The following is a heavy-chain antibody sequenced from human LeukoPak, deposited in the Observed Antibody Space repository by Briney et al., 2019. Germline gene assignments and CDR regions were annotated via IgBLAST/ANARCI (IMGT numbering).Heavy chain of an antibody. J-gene: IGHJ5*02. CDR2: IYYSGST. CDR3: ARGKTWIQLWLFDP. Sequence: SETLSLTCTVSGGSISSGDYYWSWIRQPPGKGLEWIGYIYYSGSTYYNPSLKSRVTISVDTSKNQFSLKLSSVTAADTAVYYCARGKTWIQLWLFDPWGQGTLVTVSS. V-gene: IGHV4-30-4*08. D-gene: IGHD5-18*01. CDR1: GGSISSGDYY.